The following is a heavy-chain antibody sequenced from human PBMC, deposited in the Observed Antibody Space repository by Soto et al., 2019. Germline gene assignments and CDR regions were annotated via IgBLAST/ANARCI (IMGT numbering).Heavy chain of an antibody. V-gene: IGHV3-30*18. CDR2: ISYDGSNK. CDR3: AKDRGSGWRVDAFDL. D-gene: IGHD6-19*01. CDR1: GFTFSSYG. J-gene: IGHJ3*01. Sequence: GGSLRLSCAASGFTFSSYGMHWVRQAPGKGLEWVAVISYDGSNKYYADSVKGRFTISRDNSKNTMYLQMNSLRAEDTAVYYCAKDRGSGWRVDAFDLWGQGTMVTVSS.